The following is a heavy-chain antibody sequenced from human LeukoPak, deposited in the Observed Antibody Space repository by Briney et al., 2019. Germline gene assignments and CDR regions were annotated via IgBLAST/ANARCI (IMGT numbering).Heavy chain of an antibody. V-gene: IGHV4-30-4*01. J-gene: IGHJ4*02. D-gene: IGHD3-10*01. Sequence: SQTLSLTCTVSGGSISSGDYYWSWIRQPPGKGLEGIGYIYYSGSTYYNPSLKSRATISVHTSEKQFSLKLSSVTAADTAVYYCVREEGYYGSPGWGQGTLVTVSS. CDR1: GGSISSGDYY. CDR3: VREEGYYGSPG. CDR2: IYYSGST.